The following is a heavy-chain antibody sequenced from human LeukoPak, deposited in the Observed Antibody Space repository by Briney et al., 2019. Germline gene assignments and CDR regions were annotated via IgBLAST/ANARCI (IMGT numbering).Heavy chain of an antibody. J-gene: IGHJ4*02. Sequence: ASVKVSCKASGYTFTGYYMHWVRQAPGQGLEWMGWINPNSGGTNYAQKFQGRVTMTRDTSISTACMELSRLRSDDTAVYYCARNRVVGAPNFDYWGQGTLVTVFS. CDR3: ARNRVVGAPNFDY. CDR1: GYTFTGYY. CDR2: INPNSGGT. V-gene: IGHV1-2*02. D-gene: IGHD1-26*01.